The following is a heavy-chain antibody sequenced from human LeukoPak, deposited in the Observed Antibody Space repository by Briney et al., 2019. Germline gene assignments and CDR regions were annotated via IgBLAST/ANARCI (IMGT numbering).Heavy chain of an antibody. V-gene: IGHV1-2*02. CDR1: VYTFTGYY. CDR2: INLTSSGT. D-gene: IGHD3-22*01. CDR3: ASDSTVVVITKSHTVSNCFDP. J-gene: IGHJ5*02. Sequence: ASVTVSLTASVYTFTGYYMHCVGQAGGQEGGGMDWINLTSSGTKYGQRFQGRVTMTRDTSISTAYMELSRLRSDDTAVYYCASDSTVVVITKSHTVSNCFDPWGQGTLVTVSS.